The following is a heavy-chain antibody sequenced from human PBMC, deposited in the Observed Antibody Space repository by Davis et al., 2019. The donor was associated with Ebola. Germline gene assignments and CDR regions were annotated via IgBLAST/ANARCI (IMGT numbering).Heavy chain of an antibody. CDR3: ARLYSYAHYYYYGMDV. D-gene: IGHD5-18*01. CDR2: IYYRGST. CDR1: GGSISSSSYY. Sequence: MPSETLSLTCPVPGGSISSSSYYWGWIRQPPGKGLEWIGSIYYRGSTYYNPSLKSRVTISVDTSKNQFSLKLSAVTAADTAVYYCARLYSYAHYYYYGMDVWGQGTTVTVSS. V-gene: IGHV4-39*01. J-gene: IGHJ6*02.